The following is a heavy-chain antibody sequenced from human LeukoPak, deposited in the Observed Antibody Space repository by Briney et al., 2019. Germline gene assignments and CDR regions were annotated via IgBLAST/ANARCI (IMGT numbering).Heavy chain of an antibody. CDR3: ARDSYCSGGSCYPLAFDI. CDR1: GFTFSSYS. CDR2: ISSSSSYI. D-gene: IGHD2-15*01. J-gene: IGHJ3*02. V-gene: IGHV3-21*01. Sequence: GGSLRLSCAASGFTFSSYSMNWVRQAPGKGLEWVSSISSSSSYIYYADSVKGRFTISRDNAKNSLYLQVNSLRAEDTAVYYCARDSYCSGGSCYPLAFDIWGQGTMVTVSS.